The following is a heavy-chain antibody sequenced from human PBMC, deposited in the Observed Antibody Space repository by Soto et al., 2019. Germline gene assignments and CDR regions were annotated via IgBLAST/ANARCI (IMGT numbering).Heavy chain of an antibody. D-gene: IGHD6-19*01. CDR2: LSGSGVTT. CDR3: AKGVATIFDSSGCFDY. CDR1: GFTFSSYA. Sequence: EVQLLESGGDFVQPGGSLRLSCAASGFTFSSYAMSWVRQAPGKGLEWVSGLSGSGVTTYYADSVKGRFTISRDNSKNTLFLQMNSLRAEDTAVYYCAKGVATIFDSSGCFDYWGQGTLVTVSS. J-gene: IGHJ4*02. V-gene: IGHV3-23*01.